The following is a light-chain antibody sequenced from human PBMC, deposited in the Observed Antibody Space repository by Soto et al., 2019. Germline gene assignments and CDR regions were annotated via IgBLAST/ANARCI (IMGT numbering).Light chain of an antibody. J-gene: IGKJ1*01. CDR2: DAS. CDR3: QQYGSSGT. V-gene: IGKV3-20*01. CDR1: QSVSSN. Sequence: ILMTQSPATLSVSPGARATLFCRASQSVSSNLAWYQQKPGQAPRLLIYDASNRAAGIPDRFSGSGSGTDFTLTISRLEPEDFAVYYCQQYGSSGTFGQGTKVDIK.